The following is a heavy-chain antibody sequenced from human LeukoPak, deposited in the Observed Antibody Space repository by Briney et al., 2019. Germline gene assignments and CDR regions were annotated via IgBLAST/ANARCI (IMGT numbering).Heavy chain of an antibody. CDR1: GFTFSGSA. CDR2: IRSKANSYAT. J-gene: IGHJ4*02. D-gene: IGHD3-22*01. CDR3: TRHGASSGYYVDY. Sequence: PGGSLRLSCAASGFTFSGSAMHWVRQASGKGLEWVGRIRSKANSYATAYAASVKGRFTISRDDSKNTAYLQMNSLKTEDTAVYYCTRHGASSGYYVDYRGQGTLVTVSS. V-gene: IGHV3-73*01.